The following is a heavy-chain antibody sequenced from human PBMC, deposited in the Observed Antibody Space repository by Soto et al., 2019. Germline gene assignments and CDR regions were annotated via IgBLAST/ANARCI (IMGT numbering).Heavy chain of an antibody. CDR1: GFTFSSYG. CDR2: ISYDGSNK. Sequence: QVQLVESGGGVVQPGRSLRLSCAASGFTFSSYGMHWVRQAPGKGLEWVAVISYDGSNKYYADSVKGRFTISRDNSKNTLYRQMNSLRAEDTAVYYCAKGPYSSSWYYFGDDAFDIWGQGTMVTVSS. D-gene: IGHD6-13*01. V-gene: IGHV3-30*18. J-gene: IGHJ3*02. CDR3: AKGPYSSSWYYFGDDAFDI.